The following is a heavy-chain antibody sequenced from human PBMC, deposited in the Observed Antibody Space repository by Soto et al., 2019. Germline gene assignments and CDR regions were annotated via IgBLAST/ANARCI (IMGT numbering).Heavy chain of an antibody. J-gene: IGHJ4*02. CDR1: GGSINNYF. Sequence: QVQLQESGPGLVKPSETLSLTCTVSGGSINNYFWSWIRQPPGKGLEWIAYISYSGITHYSSSLESRATISVHTSKNQFFLKLTSMTAADTAVYYCASQKILGATFFDSWGQGTLVTVSS. CDR3: ASQKILGATFFDS. D-gene: IGHD1-26*01. V-gene: IGHV4-59*08. CDR2: ISYSGIT.